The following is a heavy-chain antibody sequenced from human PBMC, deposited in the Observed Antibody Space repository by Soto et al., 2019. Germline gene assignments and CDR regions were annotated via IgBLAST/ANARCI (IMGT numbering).Heavy chain of an antibody. Sequence: QVQLVQSGAEVKKPGSSVEVSCKASGGDFRRYAISWVRQAPGQGLEWMGGIVPIFGVTNYAQRFQGRLTITADESTSTAYMDLISLRSEDTAVYFCARPDEGGYASNHHYYYAMDVWGQGTTVTVTS. V-gene: IGHV1-69*01. J-gene: IGHJ6*02. CDR2: IVPIFGVT. D-gene: IGHD3-22*01. CDR1: GGDFRRYA. CDR3: ARPDEGGYASNHHYYYAMDV.